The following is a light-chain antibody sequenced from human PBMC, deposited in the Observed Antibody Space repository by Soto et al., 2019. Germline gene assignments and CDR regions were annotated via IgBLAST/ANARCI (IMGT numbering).Light chain of an antibody. V-gene: IGLV1-44*01. CDR1: SSNIGSNA. CDR2: LNN. CDR3: ATWDDNLNGPV. Sequence: QSVLTQPPSASGTPGQRVTISCSGSSSNIGSNAVNWYQLLPGTAPRLLIYLNNQWPSGIPDRFSGSKSGTSASLDISGLQSDAEADFYCATWDDNLNGPVFGGGTKLTVL. J-gene: IGLJ2*01.